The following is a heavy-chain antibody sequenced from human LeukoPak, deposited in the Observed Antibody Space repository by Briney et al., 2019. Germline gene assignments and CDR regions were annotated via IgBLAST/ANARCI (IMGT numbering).Heavy chain of an antibody. CDR3: ARESTDGYNSSWYGFRN. CDR1: GFTFSGYW. CDR2: INQDGREK. J-gene: IGHJ1*01. V-gene: IGHV3-7*01. Sequence: PGGSLRLSCAASGFTFSGYWMSWVRQAPGKGLECVANINQDGREKYYVDSGKGRFTISRDNAKNSLFLQMGSLRVEDTAVYYCARESTDGYNSSWYGFRNWGQGTLVSVSS. D-gene: IGHD6-13*01.